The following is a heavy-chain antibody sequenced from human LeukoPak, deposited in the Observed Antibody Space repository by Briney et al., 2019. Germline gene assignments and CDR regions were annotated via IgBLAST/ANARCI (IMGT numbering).Heavy chain of an antibody. Sequence: PGGSLRLSCAASGFTFSNAWMSWVRQAPGKGLEWVGRIKSKTDGGTTDYAAPVKGRFTISRDDSKNTLYLQMNSLKTEDTAVYYCTTEYWPLDYYYYYYYGMDVWGQGTTVTVSS. CDR2: IKSKTDGGTT. CDR1: GFTFSNAW. V-gene: IGHV3-15*01. J-gene: IGHJ6*02. D-gene: IGHD3-22*01. CDR3: TTEYWPLDYYYYYYYGMDV.